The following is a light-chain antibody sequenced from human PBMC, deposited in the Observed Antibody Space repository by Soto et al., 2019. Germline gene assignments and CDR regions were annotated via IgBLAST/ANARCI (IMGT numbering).Light chain of an antibody. Sequence: DLQMTQSPSSLSASVGDRVTITCRASQNINSFLNWYQQKPGIAPNLLIFAASSLQSGVPSRFSGSGSGTDFALTIGSLQPEDCATYYCQQSYSTPYTFGQGTKLEIK. V-gene: IGKV1-39*01. CDR1: QNINSF. CDR2: AAS. J-gene: IGKJ2*01. CDR3: QQSYSTPYT.